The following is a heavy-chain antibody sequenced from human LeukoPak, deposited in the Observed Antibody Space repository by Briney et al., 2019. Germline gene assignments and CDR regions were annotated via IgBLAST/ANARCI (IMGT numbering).Heavy chain of an antibody. D-gene: IGHD3-9*01. CDR1: GGSISSYY. J-gene: IGHJ5*02. CDR3: ARGGAYYDILTGYSYNWFDP. V-gene: IGHV4-59*01. CDR2: IYYSGST. Sequence: PSETLSLTCTVSGGSISSYYWSWIRQPPGKGLEWIRYIYYSGSTNYNPSLKSRVTISVDTSKNQLSLKLSSVTAADTAVYYCARGGAYYDILTGYSYNWFDPWGQGTLVTVSS.